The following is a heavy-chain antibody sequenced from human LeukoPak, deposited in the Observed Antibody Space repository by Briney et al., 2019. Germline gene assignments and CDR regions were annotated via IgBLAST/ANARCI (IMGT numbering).Heavy chain of an antibody. CDR1: GFTVSSNS. Sequence: PGGSLRLSCTVSGFTVSSNSMSWVRQAPGKGLEWVSFIYSDNTHYSDSVKGRFTISRDNSKNTLYLQMNSLRAEDTAVYYCTSPITIFGVVAKNYWGQGTLVTVSP. V-gene: IGHV3-53*01. J-gene: IGHJ4*02. D-gene: IGHD3-3*01. CDR2: IYSDNT. CDR3: TSPITIFGVVAKNY.